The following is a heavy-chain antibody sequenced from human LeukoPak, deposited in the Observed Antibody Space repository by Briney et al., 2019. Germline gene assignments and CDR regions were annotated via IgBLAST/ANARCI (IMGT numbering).Heavy chain of an antibody. J-gene: IGHJ6*03. D-gene: IGHD1-1*01. CDR2: INPNSGGT. V-gene: IGHV1-2*02. Sequence: ASVKVSCKASGYTFTGYYMHWVRQAPGQGLEWMGWINPNSGGTNYAQKFQGRVTMTRDTSISTAYMELSRLRSDDTAVYYCARDYNWDMPGYNMDVWGKGTTVTVAS. CDR1: GYTFTGYY. CDR3: ARDYNWDMPGYNMDV.